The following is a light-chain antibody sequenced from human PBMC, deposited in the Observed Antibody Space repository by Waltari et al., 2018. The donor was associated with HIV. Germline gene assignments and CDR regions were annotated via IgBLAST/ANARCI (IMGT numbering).Light chain of an antibody. CDR1: ITDIGTYNH. V-gene: IGLV2-14*03. J-gene: IGLJ3*02. Sequence: QSALTQPASVSGSPGQSINISCTGTITDIGTYNHVSWYQHHAGRAPKLRIDAVNNRPSGVSTRFSASKSGNTASLTISGLQSDDEADYYCSSYASGDTLVMFGGGTKVTVL. CDR3: SSYASGDTLVM. CDR2: AVN.